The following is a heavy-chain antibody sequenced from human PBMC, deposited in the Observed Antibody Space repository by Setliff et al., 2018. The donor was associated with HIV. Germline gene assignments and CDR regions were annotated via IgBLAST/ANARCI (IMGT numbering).Heavy chain of an antibody. Sequence: PSETLSLTCSVSGDSFSTSSYFWGWVRQSPGKGLEWIGNLYYTGFTYSSPSLESRVIMSIDTSKSQFSLNLTTVTDSDTAVYYRTRQGRGDPGLATTRLDYWGQGKLVTVSS. CDR2: LYYTGFT. V-gene: IGHV4-39*01. CDR1: GDSFSTSSYF. D-gene: IGHD1-1*01. CDR3: TRQGRGDPGLATTRLDY. J-gene: IGHJ4*02.